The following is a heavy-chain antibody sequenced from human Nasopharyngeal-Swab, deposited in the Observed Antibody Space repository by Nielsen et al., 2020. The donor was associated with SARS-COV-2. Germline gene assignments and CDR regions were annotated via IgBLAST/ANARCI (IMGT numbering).Heavy chain of an antibody. D-gene: IGHD3-16*01. J-gene: IGHJ5*02. CDR3: ARRSFTFGDIRFDP. V-gene: IGHV5-51*01. CDR1: GYSFTSYW. CDR2: IYPGDSDT. Sequence: KVSCKGSGYSFTSYWIRWVRQMPGKGLEWMGIIYPGDSDTRYSPSFQGQVTISADKSISTAYLQWSSLKASDTAMYYFARRSFTFGDIRFDPWGQGTLVTVSS.